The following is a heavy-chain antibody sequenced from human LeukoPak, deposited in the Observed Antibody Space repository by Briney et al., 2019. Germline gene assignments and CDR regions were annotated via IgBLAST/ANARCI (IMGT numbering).Heavy chain of an antibody. CDR2: IKEDGSEK. V-gene: IGHV3-7*01. D-gene: IGHD3-22*01. Sequence: GGSLRLSCAASGFTFSSYAMSWVRQAPGKGLEWVANIKEDGSEKYYVDSVKGRFTISRDNAKNSLYLQMNSPRAEDTAVYYCARDSVHGYYDSSGYSALFDYWGQGTLVTVSS. J-gene: IGHJ4*02. CDR1: GFTFSSYA. CDR3: ARDSVHGYYDSSGYSALFDY.